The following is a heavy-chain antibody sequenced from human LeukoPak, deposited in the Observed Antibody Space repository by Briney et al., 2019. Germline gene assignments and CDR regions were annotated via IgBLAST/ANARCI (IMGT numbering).Heavy chain of an antibody. Sequence: GGSLRLSCAASGFTFSDYYMSWIRQAPGKGLEWVSYISSSGSTIYYADSVKGRFTISSDNAKNSLYLQMNSLRAEDTAVYYCARARTTVTIPAVYWGQGTLVTVSS. CDR1: GFTFSDYY. V-gene: IGHV3-11*01. CDR2: ISSSGSTI. J-gene: IGHJ4*02. D-gene: IGHD4-11*01. CDR3: ARARTTVTIPAVY.